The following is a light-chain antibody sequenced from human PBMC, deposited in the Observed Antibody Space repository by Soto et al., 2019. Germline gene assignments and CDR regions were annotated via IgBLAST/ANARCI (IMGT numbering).Light chain of an antibody. Sequence: EIVMTQSPGTLSLSPGERATISCRASQVIGSRYLAWYHQKSGQAPRLLIYGASCRATGIPDRFSGSGSGTDFTLTISRLEPEDFGVYYCQQFGSSIPHTFGPGTKLEIK. V-gene: IGKV3-20*01. CDR3: QQFGSSIPHT. CDR2: GAS. J-gene: IGKJ2*01. CDR1: QVIGSRY.